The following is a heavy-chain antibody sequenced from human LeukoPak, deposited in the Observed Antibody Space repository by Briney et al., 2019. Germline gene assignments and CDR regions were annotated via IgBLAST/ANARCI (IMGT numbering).Heavy chain of an antibody. CDR3: AKVADSSGWYFAFDI. CDR2: ISSSSDLM. J-gene: IGHJ3*02. V-gene: IGHV3-48*02. CDR1: GFSLSISG. Sequence: GGSLRLSCEASGFSLSISGMNWVRQAPGKGLEWVSYISSSSDLMSYVDSVKGRFTASRDNAKNSLFLQMNSLRDEDTAVYYCAKVADSSGWYFAFDIWGQGTMVTVSS. D-gene: IGHD6-19*01.